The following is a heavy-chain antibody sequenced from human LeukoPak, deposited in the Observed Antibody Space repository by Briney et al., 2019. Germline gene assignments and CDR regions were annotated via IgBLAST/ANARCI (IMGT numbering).Heavy chain of an antibody. J-gene: IGHJ3*02. D-gene: IGHD6-19*01. CDR1: GFTFSTYA. V-gene: IGHV3-23*01. CDR3: ARGDQWLQSGIAFDI. CDR2: ISGSGGRT. Sequence: GGSLRLSCAASGFTFSTYAMSWVRQAPGKGLEWVSAISGSGGRTYYADSVKGRFTISRDNSKNTLYLQMNSLRAEDTAVYYCARGDQWLQSGIAFDIWGQGTMVTVSS.